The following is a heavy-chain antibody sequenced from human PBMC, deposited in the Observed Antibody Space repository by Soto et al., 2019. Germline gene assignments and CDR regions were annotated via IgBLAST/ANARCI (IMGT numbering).Heavy chain of an antibody. CDR3: ASGPRGMDV. Sequence: PGGSLRLACAASGFTFSSYAMHLVRQAPGKGLEWVAVISYDGSNKYYADSVKGRFTISRDNSKNTLYLQMNSLRAEDTAVYYCASGPRGMDVWGQGTTVTVSS. J-gene: IGHJ6*02. V-gene: IGHV3-30-3*01. CDR1: GFTFSSYA. CDR2: ISYDGSNK.